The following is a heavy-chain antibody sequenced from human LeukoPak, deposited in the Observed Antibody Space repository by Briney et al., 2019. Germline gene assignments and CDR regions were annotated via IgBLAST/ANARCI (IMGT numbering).Heavy chain of an antibody. Sequence: GGSLRLSCAASGFTFTDYFMNWIRQAPGKGLEWVSSISISGSTIYYADSVKGRFTISGDNAKNSLYLQMNSLRAEDTAVYYCARSSDSSSLQYFQHWGQAPWSPSPQ. CDR1: GFTFTDYF. J-gene: IGHJ1*01. V-gene: IGHV3-11*01. CDR3: ARSSDSSSLQYFQH. CDR2: ISISGSTI. D-gene: IGHD6-6*01.